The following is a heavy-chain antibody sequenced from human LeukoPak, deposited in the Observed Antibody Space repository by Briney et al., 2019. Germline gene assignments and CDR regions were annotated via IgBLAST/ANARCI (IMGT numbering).Heavy chain of an antibody. Sequence: GGSLRLSCAASGFTFSSYGMHWVRQAPGKGLEWVAFIQYDGSNKYYADSVKGRFTISRDNSKNTLYLQMNSLRAEDTAVYYCAKDKRIVVVPAAMFYWGQGTLVTVSS. CDR3: AKDKRIVVVPAAMFY. J-gene: IGHJ4*02. D-gene: IGHD2-2*01. V-gene: IGHV3-30*02. CDR2: IQYDGSNK. CDR1: GFTFSSYG.